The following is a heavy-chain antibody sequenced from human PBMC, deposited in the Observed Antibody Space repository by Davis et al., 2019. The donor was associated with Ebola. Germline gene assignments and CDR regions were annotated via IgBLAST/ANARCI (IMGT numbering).Heavy chain of an antibody. CDR2: ISGSGGST. Sequence: PGGSLRLSCTDSVITFSSYAMTWVRQAPGKGLEWVSAISGSGGSTYYADSVKGRFTIPRHDAYHSLYLQMNSLSAEDTAVYYCARGPLADSSGYSHDAFDIWGQGTMVTVSS. J-gene: IGHJ3*02. CDR1: VITFSSYA. D-gene: IGHD3-22*01. V-gene: IGHV3-23*01. CDR3: ARGPLADSSGYSHDAFDI.